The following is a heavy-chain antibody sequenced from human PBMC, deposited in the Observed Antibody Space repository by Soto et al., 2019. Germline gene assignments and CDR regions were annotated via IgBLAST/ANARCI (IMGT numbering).Heavy chain of an antibody. D-gene: IGHD2-21*02. V-gene: IGHV1-18*01. CDR3: AMVXXXVTXSPQDV. CDR2: INTYNGNT. CDR1: GXXXXRXX. Sequence: QVQLVQSGAEVKNPGASVKXSXXAXGXXXXRXXXXXXRXXXXXXXEWMGWINTYNGNTNYAQNVQGRVTLTTDTSTSTAYMELRSLRSNDTAIYYXAMVXXXVTXSPQDVWGQGTTVIVSS. J-gene: IGHJ6*02.